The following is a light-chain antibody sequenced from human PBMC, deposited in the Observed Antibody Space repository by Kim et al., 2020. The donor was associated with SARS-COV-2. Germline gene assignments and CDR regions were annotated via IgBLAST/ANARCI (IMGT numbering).Light chain of an antibody. J-gene: IGLJ2*01. V-gene: IGLV2-14*01. CDR1: SSDVGAYNF. Sequence: QSALTQPAPVSGSPGQSITISCTGTSSDVGAYNFVSWYQQHPGKAPKLMIYDVSKRPSGVSNRFSGSKSGNTASLTISGLQAEDEADYHCSSYTSSSTLVFGGGTQLTVL. CDR2: DVS. CDR3: SSYTSSSTLV.